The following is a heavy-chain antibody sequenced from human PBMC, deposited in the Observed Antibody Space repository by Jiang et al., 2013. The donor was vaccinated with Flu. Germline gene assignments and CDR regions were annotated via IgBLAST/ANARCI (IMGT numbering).Heavy chain of an antibody. V-gene: IGHV3-30*18. CDR3: AKDGEQWLAGYFDY. CDR1: GFTFSSYG. D-gene: IGHD6-19*01. CDR2: ISYDGSNK. Sequence: QLVESGGGVVQPGRSLRLSCAASGFTFSSYGMHWVRQAPGKGLEWVAVISYDGSNKYYADSVKGRFTISRDNSKNTLYLQMNSLRAEDTAVYYCAKDGEQWLAGYFDYWG. J-gene: IGHJ4*01.